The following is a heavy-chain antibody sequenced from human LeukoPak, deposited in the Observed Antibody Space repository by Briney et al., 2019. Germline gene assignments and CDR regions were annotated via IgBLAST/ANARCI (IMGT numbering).Heavy chain of an antibody. CDR1: GFTFSDYY. J-gene: IGHJ4*02. V-gene: IGHV3-11*06. Sequence: GGSLRLSCAASGFTFSDYYMSWIRQAPGKGLEWVSYISGSSSYTDYADSVKGRLTISRDNAKNSLYPQMNSLRAEDTAVYYCARVTAPGVIDYWGQGTLVIVSS. D-gene: IGHD2-8*01. CDR2: ISGSSSYT. CDR3: ARVTAPGVIDY.